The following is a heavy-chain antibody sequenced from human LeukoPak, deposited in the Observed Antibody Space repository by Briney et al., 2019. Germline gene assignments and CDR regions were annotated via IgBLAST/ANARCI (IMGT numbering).Heavy chain of an antibody. J-gene: IGHJ4*02. CDR1: GFTFSSHG. Sequence: GGSLRLSCAASGFTFSSHGMHWVRQAPGKGLEWVAVIRYDGSNKYYADSVKGRFNISRDNSKNTLYLQMNSLRAEDTAVYYCAKDRPFGSYGSNVYYFDYWGQGTLVTVSS. D-gene: IGHD5-18*01. V-gene: IGHV3-30*02. CDR3: AKDRPFGSYGSNVYYFDY. CDR2: IRYDGSNK.